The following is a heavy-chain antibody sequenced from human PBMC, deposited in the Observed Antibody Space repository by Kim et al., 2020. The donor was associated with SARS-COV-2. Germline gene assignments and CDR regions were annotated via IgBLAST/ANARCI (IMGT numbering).Heavy chain of an antibody. J-gene: IGHJ6*02. CDR3: ARGDDSSGYYNSYYYYYYGMDV. V-gene: IGHV3-74*01. CDR2: INSSGSST. CDR1: GFTFSSYC. D-gene: IGHD3-22*01. Sequence: GGSLRLSCAASGFTFSSYCMNWVRQAPGKGLVWVSRINSSGSSTSYADSVKGRFTISRDNAKNTLYLQMNSLRAEDTAVYYCARGDDSSGYYNSYYYYYYGMDVWGQGTTVTVSS.